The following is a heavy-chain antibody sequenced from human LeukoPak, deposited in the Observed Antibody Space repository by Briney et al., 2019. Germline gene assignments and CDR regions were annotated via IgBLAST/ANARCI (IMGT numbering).Heavy chain of an antibody. CDR3: ASNSRLGFDY. J-gene: IGHJ4*02. D-gene: IGHD6-13*01. Sequence: PSETLSLTCTVSGGSISSSSYYWGWIRQPPGKGLEWIGSIYYSGSTYYNPSLKSRVTISVDTSKNQFSLKLSSVTAADTAVYYCASNSRLGFDYWGQGTLVTVSP. CDR1: GGSISSSSYY. CDR2: IYYSGST. V-gene: IGHV4-39*07.